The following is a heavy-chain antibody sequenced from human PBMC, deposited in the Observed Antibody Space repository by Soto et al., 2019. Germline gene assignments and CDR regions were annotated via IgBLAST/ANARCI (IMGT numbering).Heavy chain of an antibody. CDR1: GGSFSGSY. Sequence: SETLSLTCAVYGGSFSGSYWSWIRQPPGKGLEWIGEINHSGNTNFNPSLKSRVIIAVDMSKNQFSLKLSSVTGTDTAVYYCARGRKQLVLAYYDYYGMDVWGQGPTVTVSS. D-gene: IGHD6-13*01. V-gene: IGHV4-34*01. CDR3: ARGRKQLVLAYYDYYGMDV. J-gene: IGHJ6*02. CDR2: INHSGNT.